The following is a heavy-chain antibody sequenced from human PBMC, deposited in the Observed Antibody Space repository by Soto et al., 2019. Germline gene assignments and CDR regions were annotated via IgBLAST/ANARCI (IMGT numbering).Heavy chain of an antibody. CDR3: ARGYSSSFSDAFDI. CDR2: SYYSGST. Sequence: SETLSLTCTVSGGSISSSSYYWGWIRQPPGKGLEWIGSSYYSGSTYYNPSLKSRVTISVDTSKNQFSLKRSLGTAADTCVYYCARGYSSSFSDAFDIWGQGTMVTVSS. CDR1: GGSISSSSYY. V-gene: IGHV4-39*07. D-gene: IGHD6-13*01. J-gene: IGHJ3*02.